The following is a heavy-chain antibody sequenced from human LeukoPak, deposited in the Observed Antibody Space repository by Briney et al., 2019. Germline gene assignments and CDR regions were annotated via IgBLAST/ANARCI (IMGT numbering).Heavy chain of an antibody. V-gene: IGHV3-11*04. CDR2: ISGSGQTI. D-gene: IGHD6-13*01. CDR3: ARGRGYASSWSVSWFDY. J-gene: IGHJ4*02. Sequence: GGSLRLSCAASGFTFSDYYMSWVRQAPGKGLEWVAYISGSGQTIYYADSVKGRFTISRDNAKTSVYLHMTTLRAEDTAVYYCARGRGYASSWSVSWFDYWGQGTLVTVSS. CDR1: GFTFSDYY.